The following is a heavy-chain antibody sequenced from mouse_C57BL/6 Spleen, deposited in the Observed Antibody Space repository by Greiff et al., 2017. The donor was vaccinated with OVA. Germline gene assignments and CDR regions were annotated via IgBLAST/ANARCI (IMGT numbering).Heavy chain of an antibody. CDR2: ISSGSSTI. CDR1: GFTFRDYG. V-gene: IGHV5-17*01. J-gene: IGHJ4*01. CDR3: AREGLRRAMDY. Sequence: EVQRVESGGGLVKPGGSLKLSCAASGFTFRDYGMHWVRQAPEKGLEWVAYISSGSSTIYYADTVKGRFPISRDNAKNTLCLQMTSLRSEDTAMYYCAREGLRRAMDYWGQGTSVTVSS. D-gene: IGHD2-2*01.